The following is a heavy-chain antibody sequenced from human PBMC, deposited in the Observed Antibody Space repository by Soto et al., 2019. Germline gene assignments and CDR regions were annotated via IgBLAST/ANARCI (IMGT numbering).Heavy chain of an antibody. CDR3: AREVGYGDFSAALLD. Sequence: ASVKVSCKASGYTFTSYGISWVRQAPGQGLEWMGWISAYNGNTNYAQKLQGRVTMTTDTSTSTAYMELRSLRSDDTAVYYCAREVGYGDFSAALLDSGQGTLVTLSS. CDR1: GYTFTSYG. V-gene: IGHV1-18*01. D-gene: IGHD4-17*01. J-gene: IGHJ4*02. CDR2: ISAYNGNT.